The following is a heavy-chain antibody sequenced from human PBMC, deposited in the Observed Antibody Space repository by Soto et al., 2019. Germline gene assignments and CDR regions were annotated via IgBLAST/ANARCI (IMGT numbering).Heavy chain of an antibody. CDR3: AGQYSSSSVEF. CDR2: ISSGAITI. Sequence: QVQLVECGGGLVKPGGSPRLSCAASGFTFSDYYMNWIRQAPGKGLEWVSYISSGAITIYYADSVKGRFTISRDNAKNSLYLQMNSLRAEDTAVYYCAGQYSSSSVEFWGQGTLVTVSS. D-gene: IGHD6-6*01. CDR1: GFTFSDYY. V-gene: IGHV3-11*01. J-gene: IGHJ4*02.